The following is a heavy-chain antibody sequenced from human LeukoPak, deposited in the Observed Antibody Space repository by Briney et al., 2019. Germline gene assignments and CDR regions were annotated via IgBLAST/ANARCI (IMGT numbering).Heavy chain of an antibody. CDR3: ARDLHDYDFWSGYYSNWFDP. CDR1: GGSISSYY. D-gene: IGHD3-3*01. J-gene: IGHJ5*02. Sequence: KPSETLSLTCTVSGGSISSYYWSWIRQSPGKGLEWIGYIYYSGSTNYNPSLKSRVTISVDTSKNQFSLKLSSVTAADTAVYYCARDLHDYDFWSGYYSNWFDPWGQGTLVTVSS. V-gene: IGHV4-59*01. CDR2: IYYSGST.